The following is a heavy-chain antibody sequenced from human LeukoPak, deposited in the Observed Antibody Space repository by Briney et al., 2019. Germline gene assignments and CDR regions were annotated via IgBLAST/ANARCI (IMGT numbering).Heavy chain of an antibody. Sequence: GGSLRLSCAASGFTFTTYAMSWVGQAPGKGLEWVSSVSKSDGTTYYADSVKGRLTISRDNSKNTLHLQMNGLRAEDTAVYYCARGSYGMDVWGQGTTVTVSS. J-gene: IGHJ6*02. V-gene: IGHV3-23*01. CDR1: GFTFTTYA. CDR2: VSKSDGTT. CDR3: ARGSYGMDV.